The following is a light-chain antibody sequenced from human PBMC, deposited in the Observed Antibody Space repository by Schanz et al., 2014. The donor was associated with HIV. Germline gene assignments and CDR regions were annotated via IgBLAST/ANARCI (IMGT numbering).Light chain of an antibody. V-gene: IGLV1-44*01. J-gene: IGLJ3*02. CDR3: AAWDDSLNGRL. CDR1: SSNIGPNT. Sequence: QSVLTQPPSASGTPGQRVTISCSGSSSNIGPNTVNWYQQLPGTAPKLLIFNNNERPSGVPDRYSGSKSGTSASLAISDLQSEDEADYYCAAWDDSLNGRLFGGGTQLTVL. CDR2: NNN.